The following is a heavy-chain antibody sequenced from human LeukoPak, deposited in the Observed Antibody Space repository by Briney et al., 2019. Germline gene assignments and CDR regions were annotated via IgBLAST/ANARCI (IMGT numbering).Heavy chain of an antibody. Sequence: GGSLRLSCAASGFTFSSYWMSWVRQAPGKGLEWVANIKQDGSEKYYVDYVKGRFTITRDNAKNSLYLQMNTLRAEDTAVYYCARAPLLWFGELLVSHWYFDLWGRGTLVTVSS. CDR3: ARAPLLWFGELLVSHWYFDL. D-gene: IGHD3-10*01. J-gene: IGHJ2*01. V-gene: IGHV3-7*01. CDR2: IKQDGSEK. CDR1: GFTFSSYW.